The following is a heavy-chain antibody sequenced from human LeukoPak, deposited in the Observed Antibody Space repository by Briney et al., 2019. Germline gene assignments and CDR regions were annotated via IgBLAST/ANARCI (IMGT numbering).Heavy chain of an antibody. Sequence: GGSLRLSCEASGFTFSNYAMSWVRQAPGKGLEWVSAISGGSTGTYYADSVKGRFTISRDNSKNTLFLQMNSLRAEDTGLYFCAKGSSTSRPYYFDYWGQGTLVTVSS. CDR1: GFTFSNYA. V-gene: IGHV3-23*01. CDR2: ISGGSTGT. J-gene: IGHJ4*02. CDR3: AKGSSTSRPYYFDY. D-gene: IGHD2/OR15-2a*01.